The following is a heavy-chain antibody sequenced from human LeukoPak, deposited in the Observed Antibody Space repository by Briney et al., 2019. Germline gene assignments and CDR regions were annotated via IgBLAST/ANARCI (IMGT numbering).Heavy chain of an antibody. CDR1: GFTFSSYS. V-gene: IGHV3-21*01. Sequence: GGSLRLSCAASGFTFSSYSMNWVRQAPGKGLEWVSSISGSSYYIYYADSVKGRFTISRDISTNTLYLQMNSLRAEDTAVYYCARADSGSYLDLDYWGQGTLVTVSS. CDR3: ARADSGSYLDLDY. J-gene: IGHJ4*02. D-gene: IGHD1-26*01. CDR2: ISGSSYYI.